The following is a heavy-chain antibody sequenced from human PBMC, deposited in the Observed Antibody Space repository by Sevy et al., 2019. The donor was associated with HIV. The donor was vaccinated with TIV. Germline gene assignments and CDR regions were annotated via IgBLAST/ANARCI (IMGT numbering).Heavy chain of an antibody. J-gene: IGHJ4*02. CDR1: GLNLDDYG. Sequence: GGSLRLSCAASGLNLDDYGMSWVRQAPGKGLEWVSAINWNGVGTSYADSVKGRFTISRDNAKNSLYVQMNSLRAEDTALYYCARERTCGGDCYYFDYWGQGTLVTVSS. CDR2: INWNGVGT. CDR3: ARERTCGGDCYYFDY. V-gene: IGHV3-20*04. D-gene: IGHD2-21*02.